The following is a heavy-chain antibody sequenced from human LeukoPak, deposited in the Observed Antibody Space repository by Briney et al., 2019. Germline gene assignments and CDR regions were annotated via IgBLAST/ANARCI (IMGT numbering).Heavy chain of an antibody. CDR1: GGSISSVSYF. V-gene: IGHV4-39*01. CDR2: IYYNGDN. D-gene: IGHD2-2*03. Sequence: SETLSLTCTVSGGSISSVSYFWGWIRQPPGKGLEWIGSIYYNGDNYYNPSLKSRVTISVDTSKNQFSLKLGSVTAADTAVYYCARGWIWFDPWGQGTLVTVSS. J-gene: IGHJ5*02. CDR3: ARGWIWFDP.